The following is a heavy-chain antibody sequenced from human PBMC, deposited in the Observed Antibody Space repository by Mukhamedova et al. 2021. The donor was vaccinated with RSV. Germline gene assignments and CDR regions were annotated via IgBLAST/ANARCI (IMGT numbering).Heavy chain of an antibody. Sequence: NSGSIGYADSVKGRFTISRDNAKNSLYLQMNSLRAEDTALYYCAKDISERSWYRPFDIWGQGTMVTVSS. D-gene: IGHD6-13*01. CDR3: AKDISERSWYRPFDI. V-gene: IGHV3-9*01. J-gene: IGHJ3*02. CDR2: NSGSI.